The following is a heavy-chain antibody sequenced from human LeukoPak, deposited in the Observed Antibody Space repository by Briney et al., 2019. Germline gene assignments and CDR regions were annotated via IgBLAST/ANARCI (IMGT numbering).Heavy chain of an antibody. CDR3: ARGTRIPDY. CDR2: VSSTSSYI. Sequence: GGSLRLSCAASGFTFSSYTMNWVRQAPGKGLEWVSSVSSTSSYIYYADSLKGRFTISRDNAENSLYLQMDSLRAEDTAVYYCARGTRIPDYWGQGTLVTVSS. J-gene: IGHJ4*02. CDR1: GFTFSSYT. D-gene: IGHD2/OR15-2a*01. V-gene: IGHV3-21*01.